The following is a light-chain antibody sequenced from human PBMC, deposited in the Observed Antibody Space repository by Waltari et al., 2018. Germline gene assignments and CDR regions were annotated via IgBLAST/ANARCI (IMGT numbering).Light chain of an antibody. Sequence: DIVMTQSPDSLAVSLGERATINRKSSQSVLYSSNNKNYLAWYQQKPGQPPNLLIYWASTRESGVPDRFSGSGSGTDFTLAISSLQAEDVAVYYCQQYYSTPLTFGQGTKVEIK. CDR2: WAS. J-gene: IGKJ1*01. CDR1: QSVLYSSNNKNY. CDR3: QQYYSTPLT. V-gene: IGKV4-1*01.